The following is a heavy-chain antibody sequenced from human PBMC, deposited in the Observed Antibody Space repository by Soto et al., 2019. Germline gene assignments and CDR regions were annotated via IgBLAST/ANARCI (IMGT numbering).Heavy chain of an antibody. Sequence: GASVKVSCKASGYTFTSYYMHWVRQAPGQGLEWMGIINPSGGSTSYAQKFQGRVTMTRDTSTSTVYMELSSLRSEDTAVYYCASQFNYALDAFDIWGQGTMVTVS. J-gene: IGHJ3*02. CDR2: INPSGGST. D-gene: IGHD4-4*01. V-gene: IGHV1-46*03. CDR3: ASQFNYALDAFDI. CDR1: GYTFTSYY.